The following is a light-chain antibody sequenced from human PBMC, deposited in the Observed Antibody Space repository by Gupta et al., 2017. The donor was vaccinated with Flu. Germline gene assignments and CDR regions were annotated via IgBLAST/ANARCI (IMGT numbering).Light chain of an antibody. CDR2: EDN. Sequence: NFMLPQPHSVSESPGKTVTISCTRTSGSIATTYVQWYQQRPGSSPTTVIYEDNRRLSGVPDRFSGSIDSSSNSASLNITGLKTEDEADDYCQYYDSISRDGVFGGGTKLTVL. V-gene: IGLV6-57*01. CDR1: SGSIATTY. J-gene: IGLJ2*01. CDR3: QYYDSISRDGV.